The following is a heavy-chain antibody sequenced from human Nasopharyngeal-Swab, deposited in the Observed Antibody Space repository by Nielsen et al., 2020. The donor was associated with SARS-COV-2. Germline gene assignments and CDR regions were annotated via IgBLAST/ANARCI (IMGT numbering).Heavy chain of an antibody. CDR2: IKSKTNGGTT. V-gene: IGHV3-15*01. D-gene: IGHD1-26*01. J-gene: IGHJ5*02. Sequence: SCAASGFTFSNAWMSWVRQAPGKGLEWVGRIKSKTNGGTTDYAAPVKGRFTISRDDSKNTLYLQMNSLKTEDTAVYYCTTDRGSGSFWFDPWGQGTLVTVSS. CDR1: GFTFSNAW. CDR3: TTDRGSGSFWFDP.